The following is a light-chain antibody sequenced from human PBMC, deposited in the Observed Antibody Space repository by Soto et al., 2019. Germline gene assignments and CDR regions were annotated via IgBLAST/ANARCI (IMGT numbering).Light chain of an antibody. CDR1: SSYVGGYNY. Sequence: QCELTPPASFYGSPGRSLTISCTETSSYVGGYNYVSWYQQHPGKAPKLMIYEVSNRPSGVSNRFSGSKSGNTASLTISGLQAEDEADYYCSSYTSSSPYVFGTGTKVTV. V-gene: IGLV2-14*01. CDR3: SSYTSSSPYV. CDR2: EVS. J-gene: IGLJ1*01.